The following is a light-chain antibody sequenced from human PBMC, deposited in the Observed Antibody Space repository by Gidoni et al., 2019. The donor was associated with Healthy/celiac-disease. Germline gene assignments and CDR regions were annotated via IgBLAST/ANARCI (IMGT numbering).Light chain of an antibody. CDR3: QQRSNWHLT. Sequence: EIVLTQSPATLSLSPGERATLACRASQSVRSYLAWYQQKPGQAPRLLIYDASNRATGIPARFSGSGSWTDFSLTISRLVPEDFAVYYCQQRSNWHLTFGGGTKVEIK. CDR2: DAS. V-gene: IGKV3-11*01. J-gene: IGKJ4*01. CDR1: QSVRSY.